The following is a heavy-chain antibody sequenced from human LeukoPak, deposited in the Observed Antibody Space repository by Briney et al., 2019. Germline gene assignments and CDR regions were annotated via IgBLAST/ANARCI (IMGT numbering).Heavy chain of an antibody. CDR1: GGTFSSYT. CDR3: ARAYGGGTFDY. V-gene: IGHV1-69*10. CDR2: IIPILGIA. Sequence: SVKVSCKASGGTFSSYTISWVRQAPGQGLEWMGGIIPILGIANYAQKFQGRVTITADKSTSTVYMELSSLRSEDTAVYYCARAYGGGTFDYWGQGTLVTVSS. J-gene: IGHJ4*02. D-gene: IGHD2-15*01.